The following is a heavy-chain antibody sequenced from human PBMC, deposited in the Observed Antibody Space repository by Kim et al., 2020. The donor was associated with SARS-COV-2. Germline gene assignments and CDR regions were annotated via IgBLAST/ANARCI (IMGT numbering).Heavy chain of an antibody. CDR2: IGTAGET. Sequence: GGSLRLSCAASGFTFGGHDIHWVRQGFGKGLEWVSAIGTAGETFYSGSVKGRFIISRENGRNSLFLQMDSLKVGDTAVYYCARGIHQWLGVDVWGQGTTVTVSS. CDR3: ARGIHQWLGVDV. CDR1: GFTFGGHD. D-gene: IGHD5-18*01. V-gene: IGHV3-13*04. J-gene: IGHJ6*02.